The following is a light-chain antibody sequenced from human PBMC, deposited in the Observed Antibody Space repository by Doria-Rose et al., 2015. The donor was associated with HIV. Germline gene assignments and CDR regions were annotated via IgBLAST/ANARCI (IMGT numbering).Light chain of an antibody. CDR3: HQYGTSWT. Sequence: TQSPGTLSLSPGERATLSCRASQSFSSTYLAWYQQKPGQAPSLLIYDESTRATGIPDRFSASGSGTDFTLTINRLEPEGFALYYCHQYGTSWTFGQGTKVGI. J-gene: IGKJ1*01. CDR1: QSFSSTY. CDR2: DES. V-gene: IGKV3-20*01.